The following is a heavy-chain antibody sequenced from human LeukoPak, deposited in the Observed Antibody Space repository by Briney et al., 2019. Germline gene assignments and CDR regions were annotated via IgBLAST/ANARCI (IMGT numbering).Heavy chain of an antibody. CDR2: IYYSGST. Sequence: SETLSLTCTVSGGSISSHYWSWIRQPPGKGLEWIGYIYYSGSTNYNPSLKSRVTISVDTSKNQFSLKLSSVTAADTAVYYCARNVRDVSYAFWRGSLWFDPWGQGTLVTVSS. J-gene: IGHJ5*02. V-gene: IGHV4-59*11. CDR3: ARNVRDVSYAFWRGSLWFDP. CDR1: GGSISSHY. D-gene: IGHD3-3*01.